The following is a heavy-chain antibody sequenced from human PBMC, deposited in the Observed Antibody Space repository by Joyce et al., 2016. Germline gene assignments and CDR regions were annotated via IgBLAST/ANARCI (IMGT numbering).Heavy chain of an antibody. CDR1: GFSLSSFGVA. V-gene: IGHV2-5*02. CDR3: AHLSGYVDSGYLPFCFDF. D-gene: IGHD3-22*01. J-gene: IGHJ4*02. Sequence: QITLKESGPTLVKPTQTLTLTCSFSGFSLSSFGVAVGWFRQPPGKALEWLGLIYWDDNKYYNSSLKSRLTFTKDTSKNQVVLTMSNLAPVDTATFYCAHLSGYVDSGYLPFCFDFWGPGTLVAVSS. CDR2: IYWDDNK.